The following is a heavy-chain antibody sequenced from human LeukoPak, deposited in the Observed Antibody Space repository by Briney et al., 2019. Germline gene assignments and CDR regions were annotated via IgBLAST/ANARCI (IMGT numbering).Heavy chain of an antibody. CDR2: IYYSGST. Sequence: SETLSLTCTVSGGSISSYYWSWIRQPPGKGLEWIGYIYYSGSTKYNPSLKSRVTISVDTSKNQFSLKLSSVTAADTAVYYCARSAKGIAVAVPAFDYWGQGTLVTVSS. J-gene: IGHJ4*02. D-gene: IGHD6-19*01. CDR1: GGSISSYY. V-gene: IGHV4-59*08. CDR3: ARSAKGIAVAVPAFDY.